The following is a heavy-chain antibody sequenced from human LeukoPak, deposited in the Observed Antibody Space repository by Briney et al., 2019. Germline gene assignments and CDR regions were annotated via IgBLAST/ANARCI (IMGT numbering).Heavy chain of an antibody. CDR1: GGTFRSYA. CDR3: ARDRGQQPTSNWFDP. J-gene: IGHJ5*02. D-gene: IGHD6-13*01. V-gene: IGHV1-69*04. Sequence: ASVKVSCKASGGTFRSYAISWVRQAPGQGLEWMGRIIPILGIANYAQKFQGRVTITADKSTSTAYMELSSLRSEDTAVYYYARDRGQQPTSNWFDPWGQGTLVTVSS. CDR2: IIPILGIA.